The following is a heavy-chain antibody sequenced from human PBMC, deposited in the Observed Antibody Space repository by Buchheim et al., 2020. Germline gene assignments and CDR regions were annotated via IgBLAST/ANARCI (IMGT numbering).Heavy chain of an antibody. Sequence: EVQLLESGGGLVQPGGSLRLSCAASGFTFSSYAMSWVRQAPGKGLEWVSAISGSGGSTYYADSVKGRFPISRDNSKKTRYLQMNSLRAEDTAVYYCAKEDDSSGYYPNWFDPWGQGTL. CDR3: AKEDDSSGYYPNWFDP. CDR2: ISGSGGST. J-gene: IGHJ5*02. CDR1: GFTFSSYA. D-gene: IGHD3-22*01. V-gene: IGHV3-23*01.